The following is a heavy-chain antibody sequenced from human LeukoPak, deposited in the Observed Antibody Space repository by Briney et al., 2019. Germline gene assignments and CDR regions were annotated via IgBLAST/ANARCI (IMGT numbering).Heavy chain of an antibody. D-gene: IGHD6-13*01. CDR3: AKEAIAAAGTGMDV. V-gene: IGHV3-66*02. Sequence: GGSLRLSCAASGFTVSSNYMSWVRQAPGKGLEWVSLIYNDGRTYYADSVKGRCTISRDNSKNTLYLQMNSLRAEDTAVYYCAKEAIAAAGTGMDVWGKGTAVIVSS. J-gene: IGHJ6*03. CDR2: IYNDGRT. CDR1: GFTVSSNY.